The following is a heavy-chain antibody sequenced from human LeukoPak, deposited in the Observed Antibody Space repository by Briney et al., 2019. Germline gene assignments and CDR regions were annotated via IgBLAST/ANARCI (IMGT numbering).Heavy chain of an antibody. CDR1: GYTFTGYY. CDR3: ARGIVVVPAAPPRY. J-gene: IGHJ4*02. V-gene: IGHV1-2*02. D-gene: IGHD2-2*01. CDR2: INPNSGGT. Sequence: ASVKVSCKASGYTFTGYYMHWVRQAPGQGLEWMGWINPNSGGTNYAQKFQGRVTMTRDTSISTAYMELSRLRSDDTAVDYCARGIVVVPAAPPRYWGQGTLVTVSS.